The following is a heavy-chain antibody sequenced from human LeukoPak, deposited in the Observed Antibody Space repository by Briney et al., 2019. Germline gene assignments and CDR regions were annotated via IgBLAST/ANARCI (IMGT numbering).Heavy chain of an antibody. Sequence: GGSLRLSCAASGFTFSSYAMHWVRQAPGKGLEYVSAISSNGGSTYYANSVKGRFTISRDNSKNTLYLQMGSLRAEDMAVYYCARVAGVAATPWFDPWGQGTLVTVSS. J-gene: IGHJ5*02. CDR3: ARVAGVAATPWFDP. D-gene: IGHD2-15*01. CDR1: GFTFSSYA. CDR2: ISSNGGST. V-gene: IGHV3-64*01.